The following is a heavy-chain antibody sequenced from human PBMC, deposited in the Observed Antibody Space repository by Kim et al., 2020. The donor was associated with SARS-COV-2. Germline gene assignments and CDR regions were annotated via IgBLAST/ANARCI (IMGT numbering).Heavy chain of an antibody. V-gene: IGHV4-39*01. J-gene: IGHJ4*01. D-gene: IGHD3-10*01. CDR2: IYYSGST. CDR1: GGSISSSSYY. CDR3: ARRSGGKAPNFFDY. Sequence: SETLSLTCTVSGGSISSSSYYWGWIRQPPGKGLEWIGSIYYSGSTYYNPSLKSRVTISVDTSKNQFSLKLSSVTAADTAVYYCARRSGGKAPNFFDYWG.